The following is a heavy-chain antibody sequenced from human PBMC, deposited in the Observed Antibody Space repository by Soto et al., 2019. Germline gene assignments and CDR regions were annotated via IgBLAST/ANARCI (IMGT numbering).Heavy chain of an antibody. J-gene: IGHJ4*02. Sequence: SETLSLPCTVSGGSISSYYWSWVRQPPGKGLEWIGYIYYSGSTNYNPSLKSRVTISVDTSKNQFSLKLSSVTAADTAVYYCARGDFWSGPWPDYWGQGTLVTVSS. D-gene: IGHD3-3*01. CDR3: ARGDFWSGPWPDY. CDR2: IYYSGST. CDR1: GGSISSYY. V-gene: IGHV4-59*01.